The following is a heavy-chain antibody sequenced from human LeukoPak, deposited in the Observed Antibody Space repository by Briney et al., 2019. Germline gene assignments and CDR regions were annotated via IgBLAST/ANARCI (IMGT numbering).Heavy chain of an antibody. V-gene: IGHV3-21*01. CDR1: GFTFSSYA. CDR2: ISSSSSYI. J-gene: IGHJ4*02. D-gene: IGHD6-19*01. CDR3: ARDRIRGRWYSSGWCEFDY. Sequence: PGGSLRLSCAASGFTFSSYAMSWVRQAPGKGLEWVSSISSSSSYIYYADSVKGRFTISRDNAKNSLYLQMNSLRAEDTAVYYCARDRIRGRWYSSGWCEFDYWGQGTLVTVSS.